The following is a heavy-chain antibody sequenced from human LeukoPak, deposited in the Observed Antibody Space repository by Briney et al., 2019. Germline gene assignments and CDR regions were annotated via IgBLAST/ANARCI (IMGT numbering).Heavy chain of an antibody. CDR2: ISYSSSAI. CDR1: GFTFSTYS. Sequence: GGSLRLSCAASGFTFSTYSMNWVRQAPGKGLEWGSYISYSSSAIYYADSVKGRFTISRDNAKNSLSLQMNSLRDEDTAVYYCARDSYGSSGYYYVSDYWGQGTLVTVSS. V-gene: IGHV3-48*02. CDR3: ARDSYGSSGYYYVSDY. J-gene: IGHJ4*02. D-gene: IGHD3-22*01.